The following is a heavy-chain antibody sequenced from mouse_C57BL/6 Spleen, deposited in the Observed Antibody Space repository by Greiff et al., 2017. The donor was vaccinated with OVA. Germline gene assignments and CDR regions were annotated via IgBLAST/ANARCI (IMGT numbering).Heavy chain of an antibody. Sequence: QVQLQQSGAELVRPGTSVKMSCKASGYTFTNYWIGWAKQRPGHGLEWIGDIYPGGGYTNYNEKFKGKATLTADKSSSTAYMQFSSLTSEDSAVDYCAREGYYDYGGRGYYAMDYWGQGTSVTVSS. CDR1: GYTFTNYW. J-gene: IGHJ4*01. CDR3: AREGYYDYGGRGYYAMDY. CDR2: IYPGGGYT. V-gene: IGHV1-63*01. D-gene: IGHD2-4*01.